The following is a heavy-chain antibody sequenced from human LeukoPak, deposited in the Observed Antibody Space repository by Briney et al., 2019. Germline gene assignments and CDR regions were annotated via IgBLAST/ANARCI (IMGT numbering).Heavy chain of an antibody. CDR3: ARARYDFWSGYYTYYGMDV. CDR1: GGSISSYF. Sequence: SETLSLTCTVSGGSISSYFWNWIRQPPGKGLEWIGNVYYSGSTNYNPSLKSRVTISVDTSKNQFSLKLSSVTAADTAVYYCARARYDFWSGYYTYYGMDVWGQGTTVTVSS. V-gene: IGHV4-59*01. D-gene: IGHD3-3*01. CDR2: VYYSGST. J-gene: IGHJ6*02.